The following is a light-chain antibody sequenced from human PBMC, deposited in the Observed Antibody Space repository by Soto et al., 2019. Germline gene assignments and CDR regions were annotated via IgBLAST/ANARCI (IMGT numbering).Light chain of an antibody. Sequence: QAALTQPASVSGSPGQSITISCTGTSSDIGAYNSVSWYQQHPGKAPKFMIYEVSNRPSGVSNRFSGSKSGNTASLTISGLQAEDEADYYCSSYTSSSTYVFGTGTKLTVL. CDR1: SSDIGAYNS. CDR2: EVS. J-gene: IGLJ1*01. V-gene: IGLV2-14*01. CDR3: SSYTSSSTYV.